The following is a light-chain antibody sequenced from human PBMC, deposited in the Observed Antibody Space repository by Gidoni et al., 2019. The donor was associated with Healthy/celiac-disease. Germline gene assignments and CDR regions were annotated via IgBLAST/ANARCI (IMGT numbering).Light chain of an antibody. Sequence: EIVFTQSPGTLSLSPGERATLSCRASQSVSSSYLAWYQQKPGQAPRLLIYGASRRATGIPDRFSGRGSGTDFTLTISRLEPEDFAVYYCQQYGSSLYTFGQGTKLEIK. CDR1: QSVSSSY. V-gene: IGKV3-20*01. CDR2: GAS. J-gene: IGKJ2*01. CDR3: QQYGSSLYT.